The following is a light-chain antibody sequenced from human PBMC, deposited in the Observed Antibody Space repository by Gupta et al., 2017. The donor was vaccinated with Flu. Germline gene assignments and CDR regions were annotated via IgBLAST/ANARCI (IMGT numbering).Light chain of an antibody. CDR3: QVHAGSFTWT. V-gene: IGKV3-20*01. J-gene: IGKJ1*01. Sequence: EVVLTQSPGTLSLSPGERATLSCRASQSVNSAFLAWYQQKPGQAPRLLIYGASSRATGIPDRFSGSGSGTDFTLIISRLEPEDFAVYYCQVHAGSFTWTFGQGTTVEIK. CDR1: QSVNSAF. CDR2: GAS.